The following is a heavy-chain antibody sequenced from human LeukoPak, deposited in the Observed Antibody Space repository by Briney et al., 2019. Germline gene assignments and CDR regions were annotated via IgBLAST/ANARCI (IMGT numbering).Heavy chain of an antibody. CDR3: ASISQSWYYSYGMDV. V-gene: IGHV4-34*01. CDR2: INHSGST. Sequence: SETLSLTCAVYGGTFSGYYWSWLRQPPGKGPEWIGEINHSGSTNYNPSLKSRVTISVDTSKNQFSLKLSSVTAADTAVYYCASISQSWYYSYGMDVWGQGTTVTVSS. J-gene: IGHJ6*02. CDR1: GGTFSGYY.